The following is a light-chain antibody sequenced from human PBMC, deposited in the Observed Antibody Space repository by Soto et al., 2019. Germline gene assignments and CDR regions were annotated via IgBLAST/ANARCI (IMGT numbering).Light chain of an antibody. CDR1: QSLVTN. V-gene: IGKV3-15*01. J-gene: IGKJ1*01. CDR2: GAS. Sequence: IVMTQSPATLSMSPGDRATLSCRASQSLVTNMAWYQQKPGQAPRLLIYGASIRATGVPARFTGRGSGTECTLTIDSLQTGDFAVYYWQQYNVGLRTFGRGTKVDIK. CDR3: QQYNVGLRT.